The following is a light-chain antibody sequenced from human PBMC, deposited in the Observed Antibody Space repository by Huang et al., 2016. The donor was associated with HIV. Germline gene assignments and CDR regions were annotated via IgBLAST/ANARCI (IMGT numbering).Light chain of an antibody. CDR1: QSVGSR. J-gene: IGKJ2*01. Sequence: DTVMTQTPATLSVSPGARATLSCRASQSVGSRLAWFQQKPGQAPRLRIQGASTRATGIPARFSGSGSGTEFTLTISSLQSEDFAVYYCQQYNNWPYTFGQGTKLEIK. V-gene: IGKV3-15*01. CDR2: GAS. CDR3: QQYNNWPYT.